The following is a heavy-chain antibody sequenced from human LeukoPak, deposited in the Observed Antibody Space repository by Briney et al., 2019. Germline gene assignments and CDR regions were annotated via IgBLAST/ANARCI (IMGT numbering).Heavy chain of an antibody. Sequence: GGSLRLSCAASGFPLSSYAMQWVRQTPTKGLEYVCGVSSDGDTTFCANSMKGRFAISIDNSKSMLYLQMGGLVHEDTGVYYCARDGLARNDYWGQGTLVTVSS. D-gene: IGHD3/OR15-3a*01. CDR2: VSSDGDTT. CDR1: GFPLSSYA. J-gene: IGHJ4*02. V-gene: IGHV3-64*01. CDR3: ARDGLARNDY.